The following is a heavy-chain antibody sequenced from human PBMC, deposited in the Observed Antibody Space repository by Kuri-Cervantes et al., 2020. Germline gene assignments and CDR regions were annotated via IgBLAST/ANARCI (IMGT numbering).Heavy chain of an antibody. J-gene: IGHJ6*02. CDR1: GYTFTSYG. CDR3: ARGDPGYSYGFYYYYYGMDV. CDR2: ISAYNGNT. V-gene: IGHV1-18*01. D-gene: IGHD5-18*01. Sequence: ASVKVSCKASGYTFTSYGISWVRQAPGQGPEWMGWISAYNGNTNYAQKLQGRVTMTTDTSTSTAYMELRSLRPDDTAVYYCARGDPGYSYGFYYYYYGMDVWGQGTTVTVSS.